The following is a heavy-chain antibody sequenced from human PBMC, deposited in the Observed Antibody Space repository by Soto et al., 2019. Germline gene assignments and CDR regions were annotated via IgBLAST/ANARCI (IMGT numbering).Heavy chain of an antibody. Sequence: QVQLVQSGAEVKKPGSSVKVSCKASGGTFSSYAINWVRQAPGQGLEWMGGIIPIFGTSDYAQKFQCRVTISADESTSTAYMELRSLRSEDTAVYYCARAVAGGVYYYYGMDVWGQGATVTVSS. CDR2: IIPIFGTS. V-gene: IGHV1-69*12. CDR3: ARAVAGGVYYYYGMDV. CDR1: GGTFSSYA. J-gene: IGHJ6*02. D-gene: IGHD6-19*01.